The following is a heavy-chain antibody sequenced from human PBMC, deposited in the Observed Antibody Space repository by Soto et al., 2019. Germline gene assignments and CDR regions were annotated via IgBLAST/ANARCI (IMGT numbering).Heavy chain of an antibody. Sequence: QVQLVQSGAEVKKPGSSVKVSCKASGGTFSTYAISWVRQAPGHGLEWMGGIIPIFGTAKYAQKFQGRVTITADESTSTAYMELSSLRSDDTAVYYCAREIFGVIISGGRDAFDIWGQGTMVTVSS. CDR2: IIPIFGTA. V-gene: IGHV1-69*01. CDR3: AREIFGVIISGGRDAFDI. J-gene: IGHJ3*02. D-gene: IGHD3-3*01. CDR1: GGTFSTYA.